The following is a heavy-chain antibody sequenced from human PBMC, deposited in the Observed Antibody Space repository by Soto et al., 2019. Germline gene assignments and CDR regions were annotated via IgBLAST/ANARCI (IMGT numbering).Heavy chain of an antibody. J-gene: IGHJ4*02. V-gene: IGHV3-23*01. CDR1: GFTFSSYA. D-gene: IGHD1-26*01. CDR3: AKGLYSGSYFDY. CDR2: ISGSGGST. Sequence: PGGSLRLSCAASGFTFSSYAMTWVRQAPGKGLEWVSAISGSGGSTYYADSVKGQFTISRDNSKNTLYLQMNSLRAEDTAVYYCAKGLYSGSYFDYWGQGTRVTVS.